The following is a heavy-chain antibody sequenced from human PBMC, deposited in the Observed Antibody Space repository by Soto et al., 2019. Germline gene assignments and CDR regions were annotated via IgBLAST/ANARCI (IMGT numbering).Heavy chain of an antibody. CDR3: AKSLVEMATISDY. V-gene: IGHV3-30*18. CDR1: GFTFSSYG. Sequence: QVQLVESGGGVVQPGRSLRLSCAASGFTFSSYGMHWVRQAPGKGLEWVAVISYDGSNKYYADSVKGRFTISRDNSKNKLYLQMNSLRAEDTAVYYCAKSLVEMATISDYWGQGTLVTVSS. D-gene: IGHD5-12*01. CDR2: ISYDGSNK. J-gene: IGHJ4*02.